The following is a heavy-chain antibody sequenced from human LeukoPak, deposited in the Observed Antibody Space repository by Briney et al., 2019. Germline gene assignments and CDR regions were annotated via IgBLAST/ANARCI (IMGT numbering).Heavy chain of an antibody. D-gene: IGHD4-11*01. CDR2: IYNTGST. J-gene: IGHJ4*02. Sequence: PSETLSLTCGVSGYFVSSGHYWGWIRQPPGKGLEWIGNIYNTGSTYYSPSLKSRVTISVDTSNNQFSLKLSSVTSADTAVYYCASRTTVTNALSFDYWGQGSLVIVSS. CDR1: GYFVSSGHY. V-gene: IGHV4-38-2*01. CDR3: ASRTTVTNALSFDY.